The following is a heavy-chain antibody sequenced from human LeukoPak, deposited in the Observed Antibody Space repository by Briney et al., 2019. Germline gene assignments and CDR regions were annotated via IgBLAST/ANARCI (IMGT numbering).Heavy chain of an antibody. CDR3: VRDRPNNWFDA. V-gene: IGHV1-2*04. J-gene: IGHJ5*02. Sequence: ASVNVSCQACGYTFTGYYMHWVRQAPGQGLEWMGWINPNSGGTNYAQKFQGWVTMTRDTSISTAYMELNRLRSDDTAVYYCVRDRPNNWFDAWGQGTLVTVPS. CDR2: INPNSGGT. CDR1: GYTFTGYY.